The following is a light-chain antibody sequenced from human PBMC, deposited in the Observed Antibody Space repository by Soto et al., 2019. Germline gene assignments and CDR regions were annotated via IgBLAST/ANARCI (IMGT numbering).Light chain of an antibody. CDR1: QSLLHSNGYNY. CDR2: LGS. CDR3: MQPLPSWT. V-gene: IGKV2-28*01. J-gene: IGKJ1*01. Sequence: DIVMTQSPLSLPVTPGEPASISCRSSQSLLHSNGYNYLDWYLQKPGQSPQLLIYLGSNRASRVPYRFSGSGSGTDFTLKISRVEAEDVGVYYCMQPLPSWTFGQGTKVDIK.